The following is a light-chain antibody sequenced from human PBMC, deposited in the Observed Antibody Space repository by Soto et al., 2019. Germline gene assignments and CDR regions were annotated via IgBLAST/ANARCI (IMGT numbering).Light chain of an antibody. CDR1: QGISSY. V-gene: IGKV1-9*01. CDR3: QPLDSYST. J-gene: IGKJ5*01. CDR2: AAS. Sequence: DIQLTQSPSFLSASVGDRVTITCRASQGISSYLAWYQQKPGKAPKLLIYAASTLQSGVPSRFSGSGSGTEFTLTISSLQPEDFATYYCQPLDSYSTFGHGTRLEIK.